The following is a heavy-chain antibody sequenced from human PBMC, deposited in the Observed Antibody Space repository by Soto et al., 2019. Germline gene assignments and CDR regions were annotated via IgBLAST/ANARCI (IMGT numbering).Heavy chain of an antibody. J-gene: IGHJ5*02. D-gene: IGHD6-19*01. CDR1: GGSISSSSYS. CDR2: IYYSGST. V-gene: IGHV4-39*01. Sequence: PSETLSLTCTVSGGSISSSSYSWGWIRQPPGKGLEWIGSIYYSGSTYYNPSLKSRVTISVDTSKNQFSLKLSSVTAADTAVYYCARGYSSGWTNWFDPWGPGTLVTVSS. CDR3: ARGYSSGWTNWFDP.